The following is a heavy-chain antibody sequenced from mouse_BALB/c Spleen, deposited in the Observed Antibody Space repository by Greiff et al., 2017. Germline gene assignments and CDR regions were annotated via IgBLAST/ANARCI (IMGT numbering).Heavy chain of an antibody. CDR3: ARDNWEFAY. CDR2: ISDGGSYT. V-gene: IGHV5-4*02. CDR1: GFTFSDYY. Sequence: DVQLVESGGGLVKPGGSLKLSCAASGFTFSDYYMYWVRQTPEKRLEWVATISDGGSYTYYPDSVKGRFTISRDNAKNNLYLQMSSLKSEDTAMYYCARDNWEFAYWGQGTLVTVSA. J-gene: IGHJ3*01. D-gene: IGHD4-1*01.